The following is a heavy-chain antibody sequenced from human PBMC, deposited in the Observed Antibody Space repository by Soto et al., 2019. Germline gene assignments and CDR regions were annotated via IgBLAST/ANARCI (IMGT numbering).Heavy chain of an antibody. CDR3: ARNNFWSGYYGLGYYFDY. CDR1: GGSISSYY. V-gene: IGHV4-59*08. Sequence: SETLSLTCTVSGGSISSYYWSWIRQPPGKGLEWIGYIYYSGSTNYNPSLKSRVTISVDTSKNQFSLKLSSVTAADTAVYYCARNNFWSGYYGLGYYFDYWGQGTLVTVSS. D-gene: IGHD3-3*01. CDR2: IYYSGST. J-gene: IGHJ4*02.